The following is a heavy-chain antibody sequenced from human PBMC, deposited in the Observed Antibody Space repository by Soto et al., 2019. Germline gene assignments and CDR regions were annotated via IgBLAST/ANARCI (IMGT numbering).Heavy chain of an antibody. CDR3: ARAGDFWSGYHPFDY. Sequence: GGSLRLSCAASGFTVSSNYMSWVRQAPGKGLEWVSVIYSGGSTYYADSVKGRFTISRDNSKNTLYLQMNSLRAEDTAVYYCARAGDFWSGYHPFDYWGQGTLVTVS. CDR1: GFTVSSNY. J-gene: IGHJ4*02. CDR2: IYSGGST. V-gene: IGHV3-53*01. D-gene: IGHD3-3*01.